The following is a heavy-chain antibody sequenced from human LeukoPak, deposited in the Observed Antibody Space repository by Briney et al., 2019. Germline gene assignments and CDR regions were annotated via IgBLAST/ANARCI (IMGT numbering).Heavy chain of an antibody. J-gene: IGHJ4*03. CDR3: TKDVQVGPTRGFFDF. CDR2: ISYDGSKK. Sequence: GGSLRLSCAASGFTFSNSAMHWVRQAPGKGLEWVAVISYDGSKKYFADFVKGRLTISRDNSKNTLYLQMSSLRAEDTAIYFCTKDVQVGPTRGFFDFWGQGTLVTVSS. V-gene: IGHV3-30-3*02. D-gene: IGHD1-26*01. CDR1: GFTFSNSA.